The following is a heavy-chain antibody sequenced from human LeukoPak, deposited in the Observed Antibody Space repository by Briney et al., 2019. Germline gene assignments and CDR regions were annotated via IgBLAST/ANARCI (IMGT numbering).Heavy chain of an antibody. CDR3: ARDVTRDWFDP. V-gene: IGHV4-39*07. Sequence: GSLRLSCAASGFTFSSYWMSWIRQPPGKGLEWIGSIYYSGSTYYNPSLKSRVTISVDTSKNQFSLKLSSVTAADTAVYYCARDVTRDWFDPWGQGTLVTVSS. CDR2: IYYSGST. D-gene: IGHD2/OR15-2a*01. J-gene: IGHJ5*02. CDR1: GFTFSSYW.